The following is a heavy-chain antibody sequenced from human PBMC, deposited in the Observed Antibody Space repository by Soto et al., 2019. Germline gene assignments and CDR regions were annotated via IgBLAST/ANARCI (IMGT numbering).Heavy chain of an antibody. D-gene: IGHD6-19*01. CDR1: GFTFSNAW. V-gene: IGHV3-15*01. CDR3: TTYSSGWPDQDY. J-gene: IGHJ4*02. Sequence: PGGSLRLSCAASGFTFSNAWMSWVRQAPGKGLEWVGRIKSKTDGGTTDYAAPVKGRFTISRDDSKNTLYLQMNSLKTEDTAVYYCTTYSSGWPDQDYWGQGTLVTVSS. CDR2: IKSKTDGGTT.